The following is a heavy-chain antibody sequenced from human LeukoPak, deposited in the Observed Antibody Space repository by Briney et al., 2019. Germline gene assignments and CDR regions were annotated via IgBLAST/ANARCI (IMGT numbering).Heavy chain of an antibody. J-gene: IGHJ4*02. CDR1: GFTFRNYA. CDR2: ISDDSTKT. V-gene: IGHV3-23*01. CDR3: AKEGPDYGDYRSGDYFDF. D-gene: IGHD4-17*01. Sequence: GGSLRLSCAASGFTFRNYAMGWVRQAPGEGLECVSAISDDSTKTSYADSVKGRFTISRDYSKSTLYLQMNSLRAEDTAVYYCAKEGPDYGDYRSGDYFDFWGQGTLVTVSS.